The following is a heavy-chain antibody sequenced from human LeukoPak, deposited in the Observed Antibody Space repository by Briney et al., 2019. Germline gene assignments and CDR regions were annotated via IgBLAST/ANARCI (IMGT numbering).Heavy chain of an antibody. V-gene: IGHV4-34*01. CDR3: ASIVGATPRAFDI. D-gene: IGHD1-26*01. Sequence: SETLSLTCAVYGGSFSGYYWSWIRQPPGKGLEWIGEINHSGSTNYNPSLKSRVTISVDTSKNQFSLKLSSVTAADTAVYYCASIVGATPRAFDIWGQGTMVTVSS. J-gene: IGHJ3*02. CDR1: GGSFSGYY. CDR2: INHSGST.